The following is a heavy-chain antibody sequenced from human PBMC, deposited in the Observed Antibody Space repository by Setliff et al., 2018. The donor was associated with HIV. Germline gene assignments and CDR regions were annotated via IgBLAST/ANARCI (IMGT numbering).Heavy chain of an antibody. CDR2: ISGSGGST. J-gene: IGHJ6*02. V-gene: IGHV3-23*01. CDR3: AKAYYYDSSGYSRYYYYYGMDA. Sequence: GGSLRLSCAASGFTFSSYAMSWVRQAPGKGLEWVSAISGSGGSTYYAASVKGRFTISRDNSKNTLYLQMNSLRAEDTAVYYCAKAYYYDSSGYSRYYYYYGMDAWGQGTTVTVSS. D-gene: IGHD3-22*01. CDR1: GFTFSSYA.